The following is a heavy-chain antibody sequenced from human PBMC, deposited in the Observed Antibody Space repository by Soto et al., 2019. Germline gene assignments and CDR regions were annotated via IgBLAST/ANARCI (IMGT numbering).Heavy chain of an antibody. CDR2: INPNSGGT. D-gene: IGHD2-2*01. J-gene: IGHJ4*02. CDR1: GYTFTGYY. V-gene: IGHV1-2*04. Sequence: QVQLVQSGAEVKKPGASVKVSCKASGYTFTGYYMNWVRQSPGQGLEWMGWINPNSGGTNYAQKFQGWVTMTRDTSIRTAYMELSRLRDDDTAVYYCARAGCSSTSCYFDFDYWGQGTLVTVSS. CDR3: ARAGCSSTSCYFDFDY.